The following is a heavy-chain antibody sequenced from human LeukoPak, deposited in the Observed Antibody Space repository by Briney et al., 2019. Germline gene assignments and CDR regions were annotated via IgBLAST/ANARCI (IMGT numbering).Heavy chain of an antibody. D-gene: IGHD3-22*01. CDR3: ARDAARITMIVVNDY. CDR1: GFTFNSYW. V-gene: IGHV3-7*01. CDR2: IKQDGSEK. Sequence: GGSLRLSCAASGFTFNSYWMSWVRQAPGKGLEWVANIKQDGSEKYYVDSVKGRFTISRDNAKNSLYLQMNSLRAEDTAVYYCARDAARITMIVVNDYWGQGTLVTVSS. J-gene: IGHJ4*02.